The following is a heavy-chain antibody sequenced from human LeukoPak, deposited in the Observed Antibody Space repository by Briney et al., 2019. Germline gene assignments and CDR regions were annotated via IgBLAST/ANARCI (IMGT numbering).Heavy chain of an antibody. D-gene: IGHD3/OR15-3a*01. CDR1: GFTSSSYA. CDR2: ISDPGGST. V-gene: IGHV3-23*01. CDR3: AKNMGSTGYYTTDY. J-gene: IGHJ4*02. Sequence: PGGSLRLSCAASGFTSSSYAMSWVRQAPGKGLEWVSVISDPGGSTYYADSVKGRFTISRDNSKNTLYLQMNSLRAEDTAVYYCAKNMGSTGYYTTDYWGQGTLVTVSS.